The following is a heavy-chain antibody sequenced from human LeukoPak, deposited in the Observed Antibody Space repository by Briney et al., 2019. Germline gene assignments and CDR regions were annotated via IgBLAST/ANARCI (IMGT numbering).Heavy chain of an antibody. CDR2: ISHDGSNK. CDR3: AKGLQYESYYYFGMDV. CDR1: GFTFSNYG. J-gene: IGHJ6*02. D-gene: IGHD4-11*01. V-gene: IGHV3-30*18. Sequence: PGGSLRLSCAAPGFTFSNYGMYWVRQAPGKGLEWVAVISHDGSNKYYADSVNDRFPISRDNSKNTLYLHLNSLRVEDSAIYYCAKGLQYESYYYFGMDVWGQGTTVTVSS.